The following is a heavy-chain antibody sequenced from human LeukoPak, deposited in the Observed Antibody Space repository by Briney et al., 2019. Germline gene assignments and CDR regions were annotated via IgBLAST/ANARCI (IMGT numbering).Heavy chain of an antibody. V-gene: IGHV3-48*01. Sequence: GGSLRLSCAPSGFPFSRYSMNWVRQAPGKGLEWVAYISTDSRTIYSGDSVKGRFSISRDNDKTLLYLQMENLRVGDTAVYYCTTYFDTTGYFEEAYDTWGQGTLVTVSA. J-gene: IGHJ4*03. CDR3: TTYFDTTGYFEEAYDT. CDR2: ISTDSRTI. CDR1: GFPFSRYS. D-gene: IGHD3-22*01.